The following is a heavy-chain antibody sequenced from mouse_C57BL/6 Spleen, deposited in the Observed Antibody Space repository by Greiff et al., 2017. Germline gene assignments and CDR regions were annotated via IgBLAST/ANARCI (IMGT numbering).Heavy chain of an antibody. CDR1: GYSFTGYY. CDR2: INPSTGGT. D-gene: IGHD4-1*01. CDR3: ARSPLGGGGDFDY. J-gene: IGHJ2*01. Sequence: VQLQQSGPELVKPGASVKISCKASGYSFTGYYMNWVKQSPEKSLEWIGEINPSTGGTTYNQKFKAKATLTVDKSSSTAYWELKSLTSEDSAVYYCARSPLGGGGDFDYWGQGTTLTVSS. V-gene: IGHV1-42*01.